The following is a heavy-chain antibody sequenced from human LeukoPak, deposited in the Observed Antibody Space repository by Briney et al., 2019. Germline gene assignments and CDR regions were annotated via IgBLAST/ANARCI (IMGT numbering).Heavy chain of an antibody. CDR1: GYTFTSYG. Sequence: ASVKVSYKASGYTFTSYGISWVRQAPGQGLEWMGWISAYNGNTNYAQTLQGRVTMTTDTSTSTAYMELRSLRSDDTAVYYCASLRGVIGSAFDIWGQGTMVTVSS. CDR2: ISAYNGNT. D-gene: IGHD3-10*01. CDR3: ASLRGVIGSAFDI. V-gene: IGHV1-18*01. J-gene: IGHJ3*02.